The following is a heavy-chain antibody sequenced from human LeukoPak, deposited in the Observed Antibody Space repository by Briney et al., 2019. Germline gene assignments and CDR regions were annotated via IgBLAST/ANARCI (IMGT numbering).Heavy chain of an antibody. V-gene: IGHV1-2*02. D-gene: IGHD3-10*01. CDR3: ARELLWFGELLN. Sequence: ASVKVSCKASGYTFTGYYMHWVRQAPGQGLEWMGWINPNSGGTNYAQKFQGRVTMTRDTSISTAYMELSRLRSDDTAVYYCARELLWFGELLNWGQGTLVTVSS. J-gene: IGHJ4*02. CDR2: INPNSGGT. CDR1: GYTFTGYY.